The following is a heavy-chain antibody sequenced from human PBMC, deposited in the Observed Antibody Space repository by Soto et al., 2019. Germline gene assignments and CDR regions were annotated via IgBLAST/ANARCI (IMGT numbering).Heavy chain of an antibody. CDR3: AKDPYSGVLVPVAIGFDP. Sequence: PGGSLRLSCAASGFTFSNYAMTWVRQGPGKGLECVSAISGSGGSAYYADSVKGRFTISRDNSKNTLYLQMNSLRADDSGVYYCAKDPYSGVLVPVAIGFDPWGPGTLVTVSS. D-gene: IGHD2-2*01. CDR1: GFTFSNYA. V-gene: IGHV3-23*01. J-gene: IGHJ5*02. CDR2: ISGSGGSA.